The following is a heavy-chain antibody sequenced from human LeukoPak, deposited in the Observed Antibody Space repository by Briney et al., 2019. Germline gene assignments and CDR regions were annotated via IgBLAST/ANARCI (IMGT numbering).Heavy chain of an antibody. CDR1: GFTFDDYA. D-gene: IGHD4-17*01. CDR2: ISWNSGSI. V-gene: IGHV3-9*01. CDR3: ARERGGIYGDYIDY. Sequence: GGSLRLSCAASGFTFDDYAMHWVRQAPGKGLEWVSGISWNSGSIGYADSVKGRFTISRDNAKNSLYLQMNSLRAEDTAVYYCARERGGIYGDYIDYWGQGTLVTVSS. J-gene: IGHJ4*02.